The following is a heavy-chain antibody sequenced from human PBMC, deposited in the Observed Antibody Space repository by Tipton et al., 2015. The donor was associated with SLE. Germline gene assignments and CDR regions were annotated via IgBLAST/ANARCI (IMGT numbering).Heavy chain of an antibody. CDR3: TRDSRGGDY. V-gene: IGHV3-49*04. CDR2: IRSKAYGGTT. CDR1: GFTFGDYA. D-gene: IGHD3-10*01. J-gene: IGHJ4*02. Sequence: SLRLSCTASGFTFGDYAMSWVRQAPGKGLEWVGFIRSKAYGGTTEYAASVKGRFTIPRDDSKSIAYLQMNSLKTEDTAVYYCTRDSRGGDYWGQGTLVTVSS.